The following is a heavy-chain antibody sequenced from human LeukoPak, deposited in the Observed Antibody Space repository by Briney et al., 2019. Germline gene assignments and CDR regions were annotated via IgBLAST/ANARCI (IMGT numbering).Heavy chain of an antibody. CDR1: GSPFTSYW. V-gene: IGHV5-10-1*01. Sequence: GGSRDISGKGSGSPFTSYWISWVRQLPGKGLEWIERIEPSDSYTNYSPSFQGHVTISADKSISTAYLQWSSLKASDTAMYYCARSYPAPYGSPPFDPWGQGTLVTVSS. J-gene: IGHJ5*02. CDR2: IEPSDSYT. CDR3: ARSYPAPYGSPPFDP. D-gene: IGHD2-15*01.